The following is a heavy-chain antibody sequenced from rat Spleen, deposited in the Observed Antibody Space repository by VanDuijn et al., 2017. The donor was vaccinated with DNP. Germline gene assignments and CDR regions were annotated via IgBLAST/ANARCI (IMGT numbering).Heavy chain of an antibody. CDR3: ATQNSGYDYFDY. CDR2: IIYDGSGA. Sequence: EVQLVESGGGLVQPGDSLKLSCAASGFTFDDDSMAWVRQAPKKGLEWVATIIYDGSGAYYGDSVTGRFTISRDNTKNTLYLQMDSLRSDDTATYYCATQNSGYDYFDYWGQGVMVTVSS. CDR1: GFTFDDDS. D-gene: IGHD4-3*01. J-gene: IGHJ2*01. V-gene: IGHV5S10*01.